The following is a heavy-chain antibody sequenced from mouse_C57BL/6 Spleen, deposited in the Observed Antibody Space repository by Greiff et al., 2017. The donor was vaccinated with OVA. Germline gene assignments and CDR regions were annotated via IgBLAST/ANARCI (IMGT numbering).Heavy chain of an antibody. J-gene: IGHJ2*01. D-gene: IGHD3-2*02. Sequence: QVQLKESGPGILQSSQTLSLTCSFSGFSLSTSGMGVSWIRQPTGKGLEWLAHIYWDDDKRYNPSLKSRLTISKDTSRNQVFLKITSVDTADTATYYCAGRSSGFYYCDDWGQGTTLTAAS. CDR3: AGRSSGFYYCDD. CDR1: GFSLSTSGMG. V-gene: IGHV8-12*01. CDR2: IYWDDDK.